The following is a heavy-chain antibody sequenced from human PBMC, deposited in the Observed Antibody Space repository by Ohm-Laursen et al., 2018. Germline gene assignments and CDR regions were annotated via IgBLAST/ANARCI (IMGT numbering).Heavy chain of an antibody. V-gene: IGHV3-7*01. J-gene: IGHJ4*02. Sequence: SLRLSCTASGFTFKSYWMSWVRQAPGKGLEWVANIKQDGSEKYYVDSVKGRFTISRDNAKNSLYLQMNSLRAEDTAVYYCAREGAARGVVGNWGQGTLVTVSS. CDR2: IKQDGSEK. CDR3: AREGAARGVVGN. D-gene: IGHD6-6*01. CDR1: GFTFKSYW.